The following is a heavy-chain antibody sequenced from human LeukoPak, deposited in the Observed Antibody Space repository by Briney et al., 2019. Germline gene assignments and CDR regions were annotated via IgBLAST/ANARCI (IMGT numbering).Heavy chain of an antibody. V-gene: IGHV3-9*01. Sequence: GRSLRLSCAASGFTFDDYSMHWVRQAPGKGLECVSGISWNSGSIGYADSVKGRFTISRDNAKNSLYLQMNSLRAEDTALYYCASVWSGAFDIWGQGTMVTVSS. D-gene: IGHD3-10*01. CDR1: GFTFDDYS. CDR3: ASVWSGAFDI. J-gene: IGHJ3*02. CDR2: ISWNSGSI.